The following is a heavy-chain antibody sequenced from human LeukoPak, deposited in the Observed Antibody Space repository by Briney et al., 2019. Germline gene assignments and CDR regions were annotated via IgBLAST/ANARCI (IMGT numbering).Heavy chain of an antibody. CDR3: ARLITMVRGVIITFYGMDV. D-gene: IGHD3-10*01. J-gene: IGHJ6*02. Sequence: SVKVSCEASGGTFSSYAISWVRQAPGQGLEWMGGIIPIFGTANYAQKFQGRVTITADESTSTAYMELSSLRSEDTAVYYCARLITMVRGVIITFYGMDVWGQGTTVTVSS. CDR1: GGTFSSYA. CDR2: IIPIFGTA. V-gene: IGHV1-69*01.